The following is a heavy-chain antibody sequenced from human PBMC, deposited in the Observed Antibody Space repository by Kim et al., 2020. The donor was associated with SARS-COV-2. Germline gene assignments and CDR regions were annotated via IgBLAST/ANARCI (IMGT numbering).Heavy chain of an antibody. D-gene: IGHD1-20*01. CDR2: TT. Sequence: TTYYAGSVKGRFTISRHNSKNTVYLQMNSLRAEDTAVYFCARNLVTGHDDFWGQGTLVTVSS. J-gene: IGHJ4*02. V-gene: IGHV3-53*04. CDR3: ARNLVTGHDDF.